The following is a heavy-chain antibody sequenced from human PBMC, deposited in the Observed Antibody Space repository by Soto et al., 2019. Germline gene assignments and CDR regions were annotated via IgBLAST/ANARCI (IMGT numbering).Heavy chain of an antibody. V-gene: IGHV1-46*03. J-gene: IGHJ5*02. CDR2: INPSGGST. CDR3: AGAAVGSGSYYLWFDP. Sequence: QVQLVQSGAEVKKPGASVKVSCKASGYTFTSYYMHWVRQAPGQGLEWMGIINPSGGSTSYAQKFKGGVTMTRDTSTSTVYMELSSLRSEDTAVYYCAGAAVGSGSYYLWFDPWGQGTLVTVSS. D-gene: IGHD3-10*01. CDR1: GYTFTSYY.